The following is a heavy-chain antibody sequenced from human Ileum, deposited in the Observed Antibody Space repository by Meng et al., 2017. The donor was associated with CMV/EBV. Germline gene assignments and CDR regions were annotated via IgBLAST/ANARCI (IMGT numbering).Heavy chain of an antibody. CDR2: FLTTFGHT. Sequence: QVQLMQSGAEVKKPGASMKLSCKTSGYTFTNYYIHWVRQKPGQGLEWMGIFLTTFGHTGYAQKFQGRISMTRDTSTSTIYMELSGLTSEDTAVYYCLREESGGYFDYWGQGTLVTVSS. CDR1: GYTFTNYY. CDR3: LREESGGYFDY. V-gene: IGHV1-46*01. D-gene: IGHD3-16*01. J-gene: IGHJ4*02.